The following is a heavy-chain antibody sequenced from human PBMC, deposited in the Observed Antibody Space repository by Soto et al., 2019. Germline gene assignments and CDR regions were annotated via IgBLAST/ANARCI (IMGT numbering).Heavy chain of an antibody. V-gene: IGHV3-66*01. J-gene: IGHJ4*02. CDR1: GLTVSNNH. Sequence: GSLRLSCAASGLTVSNNHMSWVRQAPGRGLEWVSVIYSGGSTHNADSVKGRFTISRDNSKNTLYLQMNSLRVEDTAVYYCARDRDGLDYWGQGTLVTVSS. CDR3: ARDRDGLDY. CDR2: IYSGGST.